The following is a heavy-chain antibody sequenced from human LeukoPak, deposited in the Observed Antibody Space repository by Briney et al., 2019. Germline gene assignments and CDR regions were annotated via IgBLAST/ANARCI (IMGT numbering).Heavy chain of an antibody. Sequence: PGGSLRLPCAASGFTFSSYAMSWVRRAPGKGLEWVSAISGSGGSTYYADSVKGRFTISRDNSKNTLYLQMNSLRAEDTAVYYCAKGDGDYVDHVYFDYWGQGTLVTVSS. V-gene: IGHV3-23*01. J-gene: IGHJ4*02. CDR2: ISGSGGST. CDR1: GFTFSSYA. D-gene: IGHD4-17*01. CDR3: AKGDGDYVDHVYFDY.